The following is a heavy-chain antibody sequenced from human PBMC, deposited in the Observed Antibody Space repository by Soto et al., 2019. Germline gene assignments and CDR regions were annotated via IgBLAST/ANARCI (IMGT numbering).Heavy chain of an antibody. V-gene: IGHV3-48*02. Sequence: VGSLRLSCAASGFTLSTYSLNWVRQAPGKGLELISYISRSSSSTIYYADSVKGRFTISRDDALNSLYLQMNSLRDDDTAVYYCARDRLGYSYGNSMDVWGQGTTVTVSS. CDR3: ARDRLGYSYGNSMDV. D-gene: IGHD5-18*01. CDR2: ISRSSSSTI. J-gene: IGHJ6*02. CDR1: GFTLSTYS.